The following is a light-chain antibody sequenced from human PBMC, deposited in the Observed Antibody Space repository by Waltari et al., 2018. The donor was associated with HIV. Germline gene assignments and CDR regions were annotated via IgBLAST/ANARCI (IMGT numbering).Light chain of an antibody. V-gene: IGKV4-1*01. Sequence: DIVMTQSPDSLAVSLGERATINCKSSQSVLYSANNNNYLAWYQQKPGQPPKLLIYWASALESGVPDRFSGSGSATDFTLTISSLQAEDVAVYYCQQYYTTPLTFGGGTKVEIK. J-gene: IGKJ4*01. CDR3: QQYYTTPLT. CDR1: QSVLYSANNNNY. CDR2: WAS.